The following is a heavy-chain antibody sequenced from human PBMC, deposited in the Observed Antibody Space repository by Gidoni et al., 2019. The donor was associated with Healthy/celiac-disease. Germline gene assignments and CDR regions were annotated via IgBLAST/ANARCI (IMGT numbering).Heavy chain of an antibody. J-gene: IGHJ4*02. D-gene: IGHD5-18*01. CDR2: IAYDGSNK. V-gene: IGHV3-30*01. Sequence: QVQRVEPGEGVVQPGRSLRLSCAASGFTFSSYAMHWVRQAPGKGLEWVAVIAYDGSNKYYADSVKGRFTISRDNSKNTLYLQMNRLGAEDTAVYYCARDGAKKGVRYSLFEYWGQGTLVTVSS. CDR3: ARDGAKKGVRYSLFEY. CDR1: GFTFSSYA.